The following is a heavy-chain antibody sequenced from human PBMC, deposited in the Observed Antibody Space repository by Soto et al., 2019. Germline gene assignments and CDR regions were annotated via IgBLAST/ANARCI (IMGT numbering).Heavy chain of an antibody. CDR3: AREEHFYGSGPFDP. J-gene: IGHJ5*02. CDR2: ISSSGSST. V-gene: IGHV3-11*05. D-gene: IGHD3-10*01. CDR1: GFTVSDHY. Sequence: PGGSLRLSCAASGFTVSDHYMSWIRQAPGKGLEWVSYISSSGSSTNYADSVKGRFTISRDNAKNSLLLQMNSLRAEDTAVYYCAREEHFYGSGPFDPWGQGTLVTVS.